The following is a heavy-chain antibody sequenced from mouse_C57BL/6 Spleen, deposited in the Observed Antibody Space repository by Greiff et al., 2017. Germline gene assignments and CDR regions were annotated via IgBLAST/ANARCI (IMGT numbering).Heavy chain of an antibody. Sequence: VHVKQSGPELVKPGASVKISCKASGYSFTGYYMNWVKQSPEKSLEWIGEINPSTGGTTYNQKFKAKATLTVDKSSSTAYMQLKSLTSEDSAVYYCAGSTPFAYWGQGTLVTVSA. CDR2: INPSTGGT. D-gene: IGHD2-1*01. J-gene: IGHJ3*01. CDR3: AGSTPFAY. V-gene: IGHV1-42*01. CDR1: GYSFTGYY.